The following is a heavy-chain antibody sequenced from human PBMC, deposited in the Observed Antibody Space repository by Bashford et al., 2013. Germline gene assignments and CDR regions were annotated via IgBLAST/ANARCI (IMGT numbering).Heavy chain of an antibody. CDR3: AKMGQMHSDYAGDAFDV. D-gene: IGHD4-23*01. J-gene: IGHJ3*01. Sequence: VRQAPGKGLEWVISISDRSRRTYSADSVKGRFTISRDNSKNTLYLQMNGVRVEDTAVYYCAKMGQMHSDYAGDAFDVWGQGTTVTVSS. V-gene: IGHV3-23*01. CDR2: ISDRSRRT.